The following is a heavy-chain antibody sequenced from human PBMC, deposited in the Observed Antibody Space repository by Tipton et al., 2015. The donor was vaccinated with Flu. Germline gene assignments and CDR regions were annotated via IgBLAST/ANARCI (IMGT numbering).Heavy chain of an antibody. J-gene: IGHJ5*02. V-gene: IGHV1-2*02. Sequence: QVQLVQSGAELKKPGASVKISCKTSGYTFTSYYLHWVRPAPGQGLEWMGWINSNSGDTNYAQEFQGRVTMTRDTSTRTAYMEIKRLRYDDTAVYFCARASVMLEWTLYGDLWGQGTPVAVSS. CDR2: INSNSGDT. D-gene: IGHD3-3*01. CDR3: ARASVMLEWTLYGDL. CDR1: GYTFTSYY.